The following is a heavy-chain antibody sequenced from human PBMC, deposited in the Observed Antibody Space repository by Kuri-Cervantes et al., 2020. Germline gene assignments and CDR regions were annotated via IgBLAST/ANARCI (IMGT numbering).Heavy chain of an antibody. CDR3: ASGSGWLTPY. Sequence: GESLKISCAASGFTFSSYAMSWVRQAPGKGLEWVSAISGSGGSTYYADSVKGRFTISRDNSKNTLYLQMNSLRAEDTAVYFCASGSGWLTPYWGQGTLVTVSS. V-gene: IGHV3-23*01. CDR1: GFTFSSYA. CDR2: ISGSGGST. D-gene: IGHD6-19*01. J-gene: IGHJ4*02.